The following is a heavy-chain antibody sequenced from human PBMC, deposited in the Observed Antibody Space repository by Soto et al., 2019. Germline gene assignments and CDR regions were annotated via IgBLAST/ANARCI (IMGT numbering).Heavy chain of an antibody. D-gene: IGHD3-22*01. J-gene: IGHJ5*02. Sequence: QVQLVQSGAEVKKPGSSVKVSCKASGGTFSSYAISWVRQAPGPGLEWMGGIIPIFGTANYAQKFQGRVTITADEPTSTAYMELSSLRSEDTAVYYCARHRRGSGYYYVFDWFDPWGQGTLVTVSS. V-gene: IGHV1-69*01. CDR2: IIPIFGTA. CDR3: ARHRRGSGYYYVFDWFDP. CDR1: GGTFSSYA.